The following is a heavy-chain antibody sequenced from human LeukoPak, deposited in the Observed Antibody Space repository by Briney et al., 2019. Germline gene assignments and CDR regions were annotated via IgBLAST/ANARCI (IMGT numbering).Heavy chain of an antibody. CDR1: GFTFSSYW. J-gene: IGHJ6*03. CDR3: ARSVSAYSSSWYPKYYYYYYMDV. CDR2: IKQDGSEK. V-gene: IGHV3-7*01. Sequence: PGGSLRLSCAASGFTFSSYWMSWVRQAPGKGLEWVANIKQDGSEKYYVDSVKGRFTISRGNAKNSLYLQMNSLRAEDTAVYYCARSVSAYSSSWYPKYYYYYYMDVWGKGTTVTVSS. D-gene: IGHD6-13*01.